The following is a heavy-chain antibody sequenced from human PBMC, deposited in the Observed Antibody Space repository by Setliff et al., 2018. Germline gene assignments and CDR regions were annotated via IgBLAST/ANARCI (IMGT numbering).Heavy chain of an antibody. CDR3: ARASRFGTIRYRGDYYMDV. V-gene: IGHV7-4-1*02. D-gene: IGHD3-10*01. Sequence: GASVKVSCKASGCTFTTYAISWMRQAPGQGLEYMGWINTNTGNPSYAQGFTGRFVFSLDTSVSTAYLQISSLKAEDTAVYYCARASRFGTIRYRGDYYMDVWGKGTTVTVSS. J-gene: IGHJ6*03. CDR2: INTNTGNP. CDR1: GCTFTTYA.